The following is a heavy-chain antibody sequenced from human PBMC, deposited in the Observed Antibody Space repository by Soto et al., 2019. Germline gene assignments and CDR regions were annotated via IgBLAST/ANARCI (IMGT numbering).Heavy chain of an antibody. CDR1: GYAFSFG. J-gene: IGHJ4*02. CDR2: ISASDGST. D-gene: IGHD3-10*01. V-gene: IGHV1-18*01. Sequence: ASVKVSCKASGYAFSFGFSWVRQVPGQGLEWMGWISASDGSTNSASKFRGRISMTTDTSTHTAYLDLLSLTSDDTAMYFCATYYFGSGSYYRFDNWGQGTRVTVSS. CDR3: ATYYFGSGSYYRFDN.